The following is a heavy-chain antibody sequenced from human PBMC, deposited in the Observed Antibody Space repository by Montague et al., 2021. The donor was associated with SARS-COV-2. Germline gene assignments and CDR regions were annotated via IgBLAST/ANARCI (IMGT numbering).Heavy chain of an antibody. CDR1: GRSFGDEH. J-gene: IGHJ4*02. Sequence: SETLSLTCAVYGRSFGDEHWSWIRQPPGKGLEWIGDIKQSGRTNYNPSLKSRVTISVDTSKNQFSLKVTSVTAADTAVYFCARGHLSVSMIVVVFTSASYYFDYWGQGAQVTVSS. D-gene: IGHD3-22*01. V-gene: IGHV4-34*01. CDR2: IKQSGRT. CDR3: ARGHLSVSMIVVVFTSASYYFDY.